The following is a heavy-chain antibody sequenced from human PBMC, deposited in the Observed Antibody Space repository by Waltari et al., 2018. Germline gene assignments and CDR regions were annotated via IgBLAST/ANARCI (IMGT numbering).Heavy chain of an antibody. CDR2: INAGNGNT. Sequence: QVQLVQSGAEVKKPGASVKVSCKASGYTFTSYAMHWVRQAPGQRLEWMGWINAGNGNTKYSQKFQGRVTITRDTSASTAYMELSSLRSEDTAVYYCVRVTGTTSGWFDPWGQGTLVTVSS. J-gene: IGHJ5*02. V-gene: IGHV1-3*01. CDR1: GYTFTSYA. D-gene: IGHD1-7*01. CDR3: VRVTGTTSGWFDP.